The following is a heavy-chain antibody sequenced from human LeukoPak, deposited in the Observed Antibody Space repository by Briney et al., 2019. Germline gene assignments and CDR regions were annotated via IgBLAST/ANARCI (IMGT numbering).Heavy chain of an antibody. J-gene: IGHJ4*02. D-gene: IGHD1-1*01. CDR1: GYTFTGYY. CDR3: AREKTTRGSYFDY. Sequence: GASVKVSCKASGYTFTGYYMHWVRPAPGQGLEWMGWINPNSGGTNYAQKFQGRVTMTRDTSISTAYMELSRLRSDDTAVYYCAREKTTRGSYFDYWGQGTLVTVSS. CDR2: INPNSGGT. V-gene: IGHV1-2*02.